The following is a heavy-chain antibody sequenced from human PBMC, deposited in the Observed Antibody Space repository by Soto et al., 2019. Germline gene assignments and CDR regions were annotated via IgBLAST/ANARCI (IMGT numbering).Heavy chain of an antibody. CDR1: GYTFTSYG. J-gene: IGHJ4*02. V-gene: IGHV1-18*01. D-gene: IGHD1-26*01. Sequence: AAVKVSYKASGYTFTSYGISWVRQAPGQGLEWMGWNGAYNGKTNNAQKLQGRVTMTTDTSTSTAYMALRSLRSDDTAVYYCARDRLVATGDYWGQGTLVTVSS. CDR3: ARDRLVATGDY. CDR2: NGAYNGKT.